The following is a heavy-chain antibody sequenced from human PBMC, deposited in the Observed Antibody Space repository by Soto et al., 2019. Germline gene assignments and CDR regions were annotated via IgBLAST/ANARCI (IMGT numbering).Heavy chain of an antibody. D-gene: IGHD2-2*01. CDR1: RGSFSSDH. J-gene: IGHJ6*02. V-gene: IGHV4-59*01. Sequence: SETLSLTCNVSRGSFSSDHWGWIRQPPGKGLEWIGKINNSGITNYNPSLKSRATISVDTSKNQFSLKLNSVTAADTAVYYCARDRPWDCSSSNYCYYYGLDVWGQGTTVTVSS. CDR2: INNSGIT. CDR3: ARDRPWDCSSSNYCYYYGLDV.